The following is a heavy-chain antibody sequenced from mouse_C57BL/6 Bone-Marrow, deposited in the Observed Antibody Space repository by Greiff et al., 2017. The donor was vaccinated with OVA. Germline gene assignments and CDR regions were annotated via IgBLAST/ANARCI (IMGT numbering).Heavy chain of an antibody. CDR1: GYTFTDYE. J-gene: IGHJ4*01. D-gene: IGHD2-5*01. Sequence: QVQLKESGAELVRPGASVTLSCKASGYTFTDYEMHWVKQTPVHGLEWIGAIDPETGGTAYNQKFKGKAILTADQSSSTAYMELRSLTSEDSAVYYCTRGYNNYYAMDYWGQGTSVTVSS. CDR2: IDPETGGT. V-gene: IGHV1-15*01. CDR3: TRGYNNYYAMDY.